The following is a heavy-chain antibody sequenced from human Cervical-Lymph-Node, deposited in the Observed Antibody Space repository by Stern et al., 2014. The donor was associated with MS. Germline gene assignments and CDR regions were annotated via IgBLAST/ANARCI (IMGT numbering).Heavy chain of an antibody. D-gene: IGHD4-23*01. J-gene: IGHJ2*01. CDR2: IIPMFGTI. CDR3: ARDGRGNFFYFDL. Sequence: QVQLVQSGAELKTPGSSVRISCKASGGTFTSYAINWVRQATGQGPEWMGGIIPMFGTINYAQNFQGRVTISADESTGTAYMELTGLTSEDTAVFYCARDGRGNFFYFDLWGRGTLVTVSS. V-gene: IGHV1-69*01. CDR1: GGTFTSYA.